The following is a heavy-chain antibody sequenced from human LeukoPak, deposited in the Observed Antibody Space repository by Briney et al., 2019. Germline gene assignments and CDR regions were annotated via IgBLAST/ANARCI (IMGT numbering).Heavy chain of an antibody. CDR1: GFTFSSYA. J-gene: IGHJ6*02. Sequence: GGSLRLSCAASGFTFSSYAMSWVRQAPGKGLEWVSAISGSGGSTYYADSVKGRFTISRDNSKNTLYLQMNSLRAEDTAVYYCAKDTLGYYGSGSYYKGPHYYYYGMDVWGQGTTVTVSS. CDR2: ISGSGGST. D-gene: IGHD3-10*01. V-gene: IGHV3-23*01. CDR3: AKDTLGYYGSGSYYKGPHYYYYGMDV.